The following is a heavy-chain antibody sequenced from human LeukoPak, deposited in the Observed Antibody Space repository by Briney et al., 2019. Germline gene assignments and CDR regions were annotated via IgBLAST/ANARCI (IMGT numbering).Heavy chain of an antibody. V-gene: IGHV3-49*04. Sequence: GRSLRLSCTASGFTFGDYAMSWVRQAPGKGLEWVGFIRGKAYGGTTEYAASVKGRFTISRDDSKSIAYLQMNSLKTEDTAVYYCTGNYYGSGSYADFDYWGQGTLVTVSS. CDR2: IRGKAYGGTT. CDR1: GFTFGDYA. D-gene: IGHD3-10*01. CDR3: TGNYYGSGSYADFDY. J-gene: IGHJ4*02.